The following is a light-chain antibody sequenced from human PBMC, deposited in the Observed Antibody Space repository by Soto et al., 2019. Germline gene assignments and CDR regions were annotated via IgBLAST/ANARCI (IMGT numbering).Light chain of an antibody. CDR2: AAS. Sequence: IQMTQSPSSLSASVGDRVTITCRASQGIRNDLGWFQQKPGKAPKHPIYAASTLQSGVPSRFSGSGSGTEFTLTISSLQPEDFATYYCLQDYNFRTFGQGTKVDIK. V-gene: IGKV1-6*02. CDR3: LQDYNFRT. CDR1: QGIRND. J-gene: IGKJ1*01.